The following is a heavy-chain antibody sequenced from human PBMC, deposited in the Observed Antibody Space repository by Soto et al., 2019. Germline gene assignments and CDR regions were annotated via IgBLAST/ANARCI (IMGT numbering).Heavy chain of an antibody. CDR1: GFTFSSYA. CDR3: AKGGGVVVVPFGY. J-gene: IGHJ4*02. V-gene: IGHV3-23*01. Sequence: EVQLLESGGGLVQPGGSLRLSCAASGFTFSSYAMSWVRQAPGKGLEWVSAISGSGGSTYYADSVKGRFTISRDNSKNTLYLQMNSRRAEVTAVYYCAKGGGVVVVPFGYWGQGTLVTVSP. D-gene: IGHD2-15*01. CDR2: ISGSGGST.